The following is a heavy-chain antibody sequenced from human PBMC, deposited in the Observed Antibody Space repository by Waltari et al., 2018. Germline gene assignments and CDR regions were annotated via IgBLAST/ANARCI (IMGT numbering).Heavy chain of an antibody. CDR3: ARSLHIFRAAAGMFDY. Sequence: QLQLQESGTGLVKPSETLSLTCTVSDGSISSGNYYWGWIRQPPGKGLQWIGSIYYSGSTSYNPSLKSRVTISVDTPKNQFSLKLSSVTAADTAVYYCARSLHIFRAAAGMFDYWGQGTLVIVSS. J-gene: IGHJ4*02. D-gene: IGHD6-13*01. V-gene: IGHV4-39*01. CDR1: DGSISSGNYY. CDR2: IYYSGST.